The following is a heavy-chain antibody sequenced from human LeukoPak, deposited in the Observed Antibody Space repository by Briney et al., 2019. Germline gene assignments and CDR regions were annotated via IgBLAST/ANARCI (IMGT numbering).Heavy chain of an antibody. CDR2: FYSSVDA. D-gene: IGHD2-15*01. CDR1: GFTINTHY. J-gene: IGHJ6*02. CDR3: ARGGGGLLFYYYAMDV. Sequence: GGSLRLSCAASGFTINTHYMSWVRQTPGKGLEWVSVFYSSVDAFYADSVKGRFTISRHGPKNIFYLQMNSLRPEDTAVYYCARGGGGLLFYYYAMDVWGQGTTVTVAS. V-gene: IGHV3-53*04.